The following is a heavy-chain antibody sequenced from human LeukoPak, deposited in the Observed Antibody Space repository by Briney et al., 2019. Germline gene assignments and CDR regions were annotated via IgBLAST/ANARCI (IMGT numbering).Heavy chain of an antibody. CDR3: AKDQGGYSYGCFDY. J-gene: IGHJ4*02. CDR2: ISGSGGST. CDR1: GFTFSSYA. V-gene: IGHV3-23*01. Sequence: GGSLRLSCAASGFTFSSYAMSWVRQAPGKGLEWVSAISGSGGSTYYADSVKGRFTISGDNSKNTLYLQMNSLRAEDTAVYYCAKDQGGYSYGCFDYWGQGTLVTVSS. D-gene: IGHD5-18*01.